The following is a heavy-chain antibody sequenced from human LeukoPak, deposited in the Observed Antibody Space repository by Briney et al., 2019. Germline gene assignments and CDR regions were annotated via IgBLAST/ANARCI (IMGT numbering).Heavy chain of an antibody. Sequence: SGPTLVNPTQTLTRTCTFTGVSLSTSEMFVSWIRQPPGKALEWLALIDCNDDRYYSTSLKTRLTIYKDTSKNQVVLTMTNMDPVDTATYYCARMIGYDFDYWGQGTLVTVSS. D-gene: IGHD1-1*01. V-gene: IGHV2-70*01. J-gene: IGHJ4*02. CDR1: GVSLSTSEMF. CDR2: IDCNDDR. CDR3: ARMIGYDFDY.